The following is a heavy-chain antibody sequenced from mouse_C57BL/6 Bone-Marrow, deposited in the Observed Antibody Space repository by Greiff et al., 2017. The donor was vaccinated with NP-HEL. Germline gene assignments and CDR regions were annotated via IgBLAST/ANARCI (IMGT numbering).Heavy chain of an antibody. D-gene: IGHD2-10*01. CDR2: ISDGGSYT. V-gene: IGHV5-4*01. J-gene: IGHJ2*01. CDR1: GFTFSSYA. CDR3: ARSLPSYNFDY. Sequence: EVQLQQSGGGLVKPGGSLKLSCAASGFTFSSYAMSWVRQTPEKRLEWVATISDGGSYTYYPDNVKGRFTISRDNAKNNLYLQMSHLKSEDTAMYYCARSLPSYNFDYWGQGTTLTVSS.